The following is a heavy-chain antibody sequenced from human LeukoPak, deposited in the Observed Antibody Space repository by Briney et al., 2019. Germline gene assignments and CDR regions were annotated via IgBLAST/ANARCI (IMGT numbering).Heavy chain of an antibody. CDR2: IRYDGNNK. CDR1: GFTFSIYS. CDR3: ARETVAYSSGWYYLDY. V-gene: IGHV3-30*02. Sequence: GGSLRLSCAASGFTFSIYSVTWVRQAPGKGLEWVASIRYDGNNKYYADSVKGRFTISRDNSKNTLYLQMNSLRSEDTAVYYCARETVAYSSGWYYLDYWGQGTLVTVSS. D-gene: IGHD6-25*01. J-gene: IGHJ4*02.